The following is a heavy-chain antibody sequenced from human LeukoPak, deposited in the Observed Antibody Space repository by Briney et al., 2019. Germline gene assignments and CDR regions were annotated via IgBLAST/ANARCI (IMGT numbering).Heavy chain of an antibody. Sequence: GGSLRLSCAASGFTFDDYAMHWVRQAPGTGLEWVSGISWNSGSIGYADSVKGRFTISRDNAKNSLYLQMNSLRAEDMALYYCAKDSGSSWYGDAFDIWGQGTMVTVSS. V-gene: IGHV3-9*03. CDR2: ISWNSGSI. CDR3: AKDSGSSWYGDAFDI. D-gene: IGHD6-13*01. J-gene: IGHJ3*02. CDR1: GFTFDDYA.